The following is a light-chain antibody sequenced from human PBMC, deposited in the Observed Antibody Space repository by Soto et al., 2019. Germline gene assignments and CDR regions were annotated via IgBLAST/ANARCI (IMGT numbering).Light chain of an antibody. V-gene: IGKV3D-15*01. CDR1: QSISSN. J-gene: IGKJ5*01. CDR2: GAS. Sequence: EIVMTQSPATLSVSPGERATLSCRASQSISSNLAWYQQKPGQAPRLLIYGASSRATGIPDRFSGSGSGTDFTLTIDSLEPEDFAVYYCQHRSDWPITFGQGTRLEIK. CDR3: QHRSDWPIT.